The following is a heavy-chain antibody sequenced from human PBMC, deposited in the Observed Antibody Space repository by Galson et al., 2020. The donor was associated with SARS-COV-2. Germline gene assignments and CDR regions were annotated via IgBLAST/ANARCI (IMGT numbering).Heavy chain of an antibody. J-gene: IGHJ1*01. V-gene: IGHV1-46*01. CDR1: GYTFTSYY. Sequence: ASVKVSCKASGYTFTSYYMHWVRQAPGQGLEWMGIINPRGGSTSYPQKFQGRVTMTRDTSTSTVYMELSSLRSVDTAMYYCARAEDLRAAAGRSYFHHWGQGTLVTVSS. D-gene: IGHD6-13*01. CDR3: ARAEDLRAAAGRSYFHH. CDR2: INPRGGST.